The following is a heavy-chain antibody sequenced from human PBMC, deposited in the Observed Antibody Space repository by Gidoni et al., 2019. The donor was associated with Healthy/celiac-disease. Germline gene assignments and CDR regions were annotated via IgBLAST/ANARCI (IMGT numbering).Heavy chain of an antibody. V-gene: IGHV3-66*02. CDR1: GFTVSSNY. CDR2: IYSGGST. J-gene: IGHJ4*02. CDR3: ARGRRIAVAMPYFDY. Sequence: EVQLVESGGGLVQPGGSLRLSCAASGFTVSSNYMSWVRQAPGKGLEWVSVIYSGGSTYYADSVKGRFTISRDNSKNTLYLQMNSLRAEDTAVYYCARGRRIAVAMPYFDYWGQGTLVTVSS. D-gene: IGHD6-19*01.